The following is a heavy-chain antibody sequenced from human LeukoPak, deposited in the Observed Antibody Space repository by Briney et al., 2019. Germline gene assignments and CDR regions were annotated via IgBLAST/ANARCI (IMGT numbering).Heavy chain of an antibody. CDR2: IYPGDSDT. V-gene: IGHV5-51*01. D-gene: IGHD1-26*01. Sequence: GESLKISCKGSGYSFTTYWIGWVRQMPGKGLEWMGIIYPGDSDTRYSPSFQGQVTISADKSNRTAYLQWSSLKASDTGMYYRARRVSYGSLDPWGQGTLVTVSS. J-gene: IGHJ5*02. CDR1: GYSFTTYW. CDR3: ARRVSYGSLDP.